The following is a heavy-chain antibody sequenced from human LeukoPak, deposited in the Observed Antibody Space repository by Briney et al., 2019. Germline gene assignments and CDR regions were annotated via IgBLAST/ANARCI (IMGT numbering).Heavy chain of an antibody. CDR3: AKPETYYYDSSGYYYGY. D-gene: IGHD3-22*01. CDR1: GFTFSSYA. V-gene: IGHV3-23*01. J-gene: IGHJ4*02. Sequence: GGSLRLSCAASGFTFSSYAMSWVRQAPGKGLEWGSAISGSGGSTYYADSVKGRFTISRDNSKNTLYLQMNSLRAEDTAVYYCAKPETYYYDSSGYYYGYWGQGTLVTVSS. CDR2: ISGSGGST.